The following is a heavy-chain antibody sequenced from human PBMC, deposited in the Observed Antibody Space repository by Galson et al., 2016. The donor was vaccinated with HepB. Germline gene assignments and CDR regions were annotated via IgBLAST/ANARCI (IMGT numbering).Heavy chain of an antibody. J-gene: IGHJ4*02. D-gene: IGHD3-16*01. CDR2: ITRRRYAT. V-gene: IGHV3-23*01. CDR3: GKHGGFDY. CDR1: GFSFSNSG. Sequence: SLRHSCAASGFSFSNSGMSWVRQAPGRGLECDSDITRRRYATHYADFVKGRFTISRDNSQTSLDLDMNTLTAGDTAIYYCGKHGGFDYWGQGALVTVSS.